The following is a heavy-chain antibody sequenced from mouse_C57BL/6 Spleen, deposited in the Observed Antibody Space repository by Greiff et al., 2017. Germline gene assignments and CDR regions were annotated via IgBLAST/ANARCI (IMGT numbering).Heavy chain of an antibody. CDR3: ARYSNPLYAMDY. CDR2: IRNKANGYTT. D-gene: IGHD2-1*01. V-gene: IGHV7-3*01. J-gene: IGHJ4*01. CDR1: GFTFTDYY. Sequence: EVKLVESGGGLVQPGGSLSLSCAASGFTFTDYYMSWVRQPPGKALEWLGFIRNKANGYTTEYSASVKGRFTISRDNSQSILYLQMNALRAEDSATYYCARYSNPLYAMDYWGQGTSVTVSS.